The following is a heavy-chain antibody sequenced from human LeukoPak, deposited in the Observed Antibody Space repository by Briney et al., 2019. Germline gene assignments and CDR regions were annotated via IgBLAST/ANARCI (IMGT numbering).Heavy chain of an antibody. D-gene: IGHD3-22*01. CDR1: GGSISSYY. CDR3: ARQEDSSGYTFDY. V-gene: IGHV4-4*09. Sequence: SETLSLTCTVSGGSISSYYWSWIRQPPGKGLEWIGYIYTSGSTNYNPSLKSRVTISVDTSKNQFSLKLSSVTAADTAVYYCARQEDSSGYTFDYWGQGTPVTVSS. J-gene: IGHJ4*02. CDR2: IYTSGST.